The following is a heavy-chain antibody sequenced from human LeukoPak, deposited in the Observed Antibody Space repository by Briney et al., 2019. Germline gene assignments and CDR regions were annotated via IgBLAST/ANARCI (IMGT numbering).Heavy chain of an antibody. CDR1: GGSFSGYY. V-gene: IGHV4-34*01. CDR2: INHSGRT. CDR3: ARHSSQGIAVAGSFDY. Sequence: PSETLSLTCAVYGGSFSGYYWSWIRQPPGKGLEWIGEINHSGRTNYNLSLKSRVTISVDTSKNQFSLKLSSVTAADTAVYYCARHSSQGIAVAGSFDYWGQGTLVTVSS. J-gene: IGHJ4*02. D-gene: IGHD6-19*01.